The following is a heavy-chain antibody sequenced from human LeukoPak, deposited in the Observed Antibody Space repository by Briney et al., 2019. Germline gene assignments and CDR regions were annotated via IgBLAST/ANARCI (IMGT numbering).Heavy chain of an antibody. CDR3: ARGLKWELRNYYYYMDV. D-gene: IGHD1-26*01. J-gene: IGHJ6*03. CDR2: IYYSGST. CDR1: GGSISSYY. V-gene: IGHV4-59*01. Sequence: SETLSLTCTVSGGSISSYYWSWIRQPPGKGLEWIGYIYYSGSTNYNPSLKSRVTISVDTSKNQFSLKLSSVTAADTAVYHCARGLKWELRNYYYYMDVWGKGTTVTVSS.